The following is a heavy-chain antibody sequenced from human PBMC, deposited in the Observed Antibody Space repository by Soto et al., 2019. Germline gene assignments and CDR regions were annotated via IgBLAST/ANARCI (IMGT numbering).Heavy chain of an antibody. Sequence: QVQLQQWGAGLLKPSETLSLTCAVSGGSFSGYYWNWIRQPPGKGLEWIGEINHSGSTNYNPSLKSRVTISIDTSKNQFSLNLNSVTAADTAVYYCARGHGYSSSWYYWGQGTLVTVSS. J-gene: IGHJ4*02. CDR1: GGSFSGYY. V-gene: IGHV4-34*01. CDR3: ARGHGYSSSWYY. D-gene: IGHD6-13*01. CDR2: INHSGST.